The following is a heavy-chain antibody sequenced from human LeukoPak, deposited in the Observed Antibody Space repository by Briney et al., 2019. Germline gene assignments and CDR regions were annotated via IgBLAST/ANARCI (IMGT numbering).Heavy chain of an antibody. Sequence: GGSLRLSCAASGFTFSSYAMRWVRQAPGKGLEWVSAIGAGSGAITIYADSVKGRFTISRDNSKNTLYLQMNSLRGEDTAVYYCAKNYDSGRGVPYGMDVWGQGTTVTVSS. D-gene: IGHD3-10*01. J-gene: IGHJ6*02. CDR3: AKNYDSGRGVPYGMDV. CDR1: GFTFSSYA. CDR2: IGAGSGAIT. V-gene: IGHV3-23*01.